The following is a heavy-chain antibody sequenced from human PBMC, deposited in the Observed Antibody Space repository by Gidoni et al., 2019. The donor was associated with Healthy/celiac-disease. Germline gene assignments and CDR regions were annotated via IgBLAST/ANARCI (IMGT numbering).Heavy chain of an antibody. D-gene: IGHD3-16*02. CDR2: IIPIFGTA. J-gene: IGHJ4*02. V-gene: IGHV1-69*06. Sequence: QVQPVQSGVAVKKPGSSVTVSCKASGGPFSSYALSWVRQAPGQGLEWMGGIIPIFGTANYAQKFQGRVTITADKSTSTAYMELSSLRSEDTAVYYCASGYDYVWGSYRYHFDYWGQGTLVTVSS. CDR1: GGPFSSYA. CDR3: ASGYDYVWGSYRYHFDY.